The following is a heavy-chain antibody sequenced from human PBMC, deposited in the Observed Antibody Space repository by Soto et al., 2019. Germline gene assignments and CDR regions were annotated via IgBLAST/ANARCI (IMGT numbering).Heavy chain of an antibody. Sequence: GGSLRLSCAASGFTFSSYAMHWVRQAPGKGLEWVAVISYDGSNKYYADSVKGRFTISRDNSKNTLYLQMNSLRAEDTAVYYCAREWDRYGDYDDYWGQGTLVTVSS. CDR1: GFTFSSYA. V-gene: IGHV3-30-3*01. D-gene: IGHD4-17*01. CDR3: AREWDRYGDYDDY. CDR2: ISYDGSNK. J-gene: IGHJ4*02.